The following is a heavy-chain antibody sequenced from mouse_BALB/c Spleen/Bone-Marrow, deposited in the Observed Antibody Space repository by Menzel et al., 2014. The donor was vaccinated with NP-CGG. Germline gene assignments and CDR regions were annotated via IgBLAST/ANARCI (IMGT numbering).Heavy chain of an antibody. J-gene: IGHJ2*01. CDR1: GFTFSNYG. CDR3: VRGNYGNYVDYFDF. Sequence: DVQLVESGGGLVQPGGSLKLSCAASGFTFSNYGMSRVRQTPDKRLELVATINSNGGSTYYPDSVKGRFTISRDTAKNTLYLQMSSLKSEETAMYYCVRGNYGNYVDYFDFWGQGTTLTVSS. D-gene: IGHD2-1*01. V-gene: IGHV5-6-3*01. CDR2: INSNGGST.